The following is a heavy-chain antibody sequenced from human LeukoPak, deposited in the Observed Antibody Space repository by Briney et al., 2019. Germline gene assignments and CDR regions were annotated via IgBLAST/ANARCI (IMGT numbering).Heavy chain of an antibody. CDR2: KNPNSGKS. J-gene: IGHJ4*02. CDR1: GYTFTNYD. CDR3: AKEGLDY. Sequence: ASVKVSCKSSGYTFTNYDINWVRQATGQGLEWMGYKNPNSGKSAYAQKFQGRVTITTDASLTTAYMAMSGLRSEGTPLSYFAKEGLDYWGQGTLVTVSS. V-gene: IGHV1-8*01.